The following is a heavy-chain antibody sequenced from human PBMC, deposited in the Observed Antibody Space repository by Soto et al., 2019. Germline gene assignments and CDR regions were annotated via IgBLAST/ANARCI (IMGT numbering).Heavy chain of an antibody. D-gene: IGHD4-17*01. J-gene: IGHJ6*02. CDR2: VYYTGDT. V-gene: IGHV4-59*08. CDR1: SGPDRSHN. Sequence: QVQLQKSGPRLVKPSETLSLTCTVSSGPDRSHNWGWIRQPPGRGLEWIGYVYYTGDTPYNPSLRSRVSISADTSTNDISLTLSSVTAADTAVYYCVRQGIDYLHGLVDVWGQGTTVSVSS. CDR3: VRQGIDYLHGLVDV.